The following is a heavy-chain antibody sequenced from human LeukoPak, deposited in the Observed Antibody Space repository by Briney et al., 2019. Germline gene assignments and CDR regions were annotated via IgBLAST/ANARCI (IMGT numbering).Heavy chain of an antibody. J-gene: IGHJ3*02. CDR3: ARAVPAGAAFDI. D-gene: IGHD3-10*01. V-gene: IGHV1-2*02. CDR2: INPNSGGT. Sequence: ASVKVSCKASGYTFTGYYMHWVRQAPGQGLEWMGWINPNSGGTNYAQKFQGRVTMTRDTSVSTAYMELSRLRSDDTAVYYCARAVPAGAAFDIWGQGTMVTVSS. CDR1: GYTFTGYY.